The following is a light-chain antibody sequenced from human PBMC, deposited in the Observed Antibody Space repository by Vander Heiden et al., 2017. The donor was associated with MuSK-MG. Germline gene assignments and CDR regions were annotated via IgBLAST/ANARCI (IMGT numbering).Light chain of an antibody. Sequence: EMVLTRSPDSQSGTPKEKVTITCRASQSICSSIHGYQQKPDQSPKLLSKYAFQSLSGGGSGSGTDFTLTINSLEAEDAATYYCQQSSSLPNTFGQGTKLEIK. CDR3: QQSSSLPNT. V-gene: IGKV6-21*01. J-gene: IGKJ2*01. CDR2: YAF. CDR1: QSICSS.